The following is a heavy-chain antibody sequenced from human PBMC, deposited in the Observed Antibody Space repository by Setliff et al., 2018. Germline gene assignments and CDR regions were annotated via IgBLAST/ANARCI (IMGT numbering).Heavy chain of an antibody. V-gene: IGHV3-23*01. J-gene: IGHJ3*02. CDR2: ISGSGGST. CDR1: GFTFSTFW. D-gene: IGHD1-26*01. CDR3: AREVVGAPSAFDI. Sequence: PGGSLRLSCAASGFTFSTFWMSWVRQAPGKGLEWVSAISGSGGSTYYADSVKGRFAISRDNAKNSLYLQMNSLRAEDTAVYYCAREVVGAPSAFDIWGQGTMVTVSS.